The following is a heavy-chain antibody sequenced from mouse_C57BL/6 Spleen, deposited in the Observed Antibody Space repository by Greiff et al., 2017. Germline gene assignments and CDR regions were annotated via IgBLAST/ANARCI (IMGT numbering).Heavy chain of an antibody. Sequence: QVQLQPSGAELVRPGTSVKVSCKASGYAFTNYLIEWVKQRPGQGLEWIGVINPGSGGTNYNEKFKGKATLTADKASSTAYMQLSSLTSEDSAVYFCARWDTTVVAPFDYWGQGTTLTVAS. CDR3: ARWDTTVVAPFDY. D-gene: IGHD1-1*01. CDR1: GYAFTNYL. CDR2: INPGSGGT. V-gene: IGHV1-54*01. J-gene: IGHJ2*01.